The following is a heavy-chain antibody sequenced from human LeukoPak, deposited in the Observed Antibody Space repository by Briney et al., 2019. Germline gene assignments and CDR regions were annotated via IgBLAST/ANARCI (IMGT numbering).Heavy chain of an antibody. Sequence: GGSLRLSCAASGFTFSHYGMHWVRQAPGKGLEWVALISYEGSDTYYADSVKGRFTISRDNSKDTLYLQMNSLRAEDTAVYYCAKDKYYYGAGSDFDYWGQGTLVTVSS. V-gene: IGHV3-30*18. J-gene: IGHJ4*02. CDR1: GFTFSHYG. CDR3: AKDKYYYGAGSDFDY. D-gene: IGHD3-10*01. CDR2: ISYEGSDT.